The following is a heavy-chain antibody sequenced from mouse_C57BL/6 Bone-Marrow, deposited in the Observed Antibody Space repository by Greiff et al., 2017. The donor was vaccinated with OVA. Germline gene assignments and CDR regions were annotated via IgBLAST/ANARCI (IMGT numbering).Heavy chain of an antibody. CDR1: GYTFTDYN. CDR3: ARRVYGSIPYWYFDV. CDR2: INPNNGGT. D-gene: IGHD1-1*01. V-gene: IGHV1-18*01. J-gene: IGHJ1*03. Sequence: EVQLQQSGPELVKPGASVKIPCKASGYTFTDYNMDWVKQSHGKSLEWIGDINPNNGGTNYNQKFKGTATLTVDQSSSTAYMELRSLTSEDTSVYDCARRVYGSIPYWYFDVWGTGTTVTVSS.